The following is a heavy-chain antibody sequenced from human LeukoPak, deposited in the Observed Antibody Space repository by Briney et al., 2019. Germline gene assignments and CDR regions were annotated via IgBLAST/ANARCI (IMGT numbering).Heavy chain of an antibody. CDR2: ISYTGTYI. Sequence: GGSLRLSCAASAFSLSAYNMNWVRQAPGKGLEWVSSISYTGTYIYYADSVKGRFTISRDNSKNTLYLLMNSLTREDTAVYYCARGVEVVAADVFDHWGQGTLVTVSS. V-gene: IGHV3-21*01. J-gene: IGHJ4*02. CDR3: ARGVEVVAADVFDH. CDR1: AFSLSAYN. D-gene: IGHD2-2*01.